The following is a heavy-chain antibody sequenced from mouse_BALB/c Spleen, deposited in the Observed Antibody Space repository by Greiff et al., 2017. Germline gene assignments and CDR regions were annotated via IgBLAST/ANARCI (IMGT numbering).Heavy chain of an antibody. J-gene: IGHJ3*01. CDR2: INPYNGAT. CDR1: GYSFTGYY. CDR3: ARSGDYDGGFAY. D-gene: IGHD2-4*01. V-gene: IGHV1-26*01. Sequence: EVQLQQSGPELVKPGASVKISCKASGYSFTGYYMHWVKQSHVKSLEWIGRINPYNGATSYNQNFKDKASLTVDKSSSTAYMELHSLTSEDSAVYYCARSGDYDGGFAYWGQGTLVTVSA.